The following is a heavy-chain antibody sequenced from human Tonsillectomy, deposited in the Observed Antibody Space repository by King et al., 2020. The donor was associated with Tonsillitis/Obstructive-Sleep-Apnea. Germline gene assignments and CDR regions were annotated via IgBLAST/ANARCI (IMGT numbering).Heavy chain of an antibody. CDR3: ARDMVLEAGGDAFDI. CDR2: IYYSGST. CDR1: GGSISSYY. D-gene: IGHD2-8*01. J-gene: IGHJ3*02. Sequence: VQLQESGPGLVKPSETLSLTCTVSGGSISSYYWSWIRPPPGKGLEWIGYIYYSGSTNYSPSLKSRVTMSVDTSKNQFSLNLSSVTPADTAVYYCARDMVLEAGGDAFDIWGQGTMVTVSS. V-gene: IGHV4-59*01.